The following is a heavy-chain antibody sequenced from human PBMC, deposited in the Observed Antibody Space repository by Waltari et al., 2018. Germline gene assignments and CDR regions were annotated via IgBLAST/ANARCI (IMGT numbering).Heavy chain of an antibody. CDR3: ASGGHVDY. J-gene: IGHJ4*02. Sequence: EVQLVESGGGLVQPGGSLRLSCVASGLTFSRFWMTWVRQAPGKGLEWVANINEDGSEKHYVDSVKGRFTISRDNAKNSLFLQMNSLRADDTAVYYCASGGHVDYCGQGTLVTVSS. CDR1: GLTFSRFW. CDR2: INEDGSEK. V-gene: IGHV3-7*01.